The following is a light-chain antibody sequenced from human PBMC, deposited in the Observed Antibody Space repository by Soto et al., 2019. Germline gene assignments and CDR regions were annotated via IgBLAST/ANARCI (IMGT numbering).Light chain of an antibody. CDR3: CSYAGISTFEV. CDR1: SSGVGSYNL. CDR2: EGS. V-gene: IGLV2-23*03. J-gene: IGLJ3*02. Sequence: QSVLTQPASVSGSPGQSITISCTGTSSGVGSYNLVSWYQQHPGKAPKLMSYEGSQRPSGVSNRFSGSKSGNAASLTISGLQAEDEADYYCCSYAGISTFEVFGGGTKRTVL.